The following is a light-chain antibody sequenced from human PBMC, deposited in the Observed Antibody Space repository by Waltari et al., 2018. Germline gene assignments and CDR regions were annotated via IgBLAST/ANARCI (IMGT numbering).Light chain of an antibody. V-gene: IGKV4-1*01. CDR2: WAS. CDR1: QSVLHSSNNKNF. CDR3: QQYYTIPWT. J-gene: IGKJ1*01. Sequence: DIVMTQSPDSLSVSLGERATINCKSSQSVLHSSNNKNFLSWYQQRPGQPPKLLIYWASTRESGVPDRFSGSGSGTDFTLTISSLQAEDVAVYYCQQYYTIPWTFGHGTKVEIK.